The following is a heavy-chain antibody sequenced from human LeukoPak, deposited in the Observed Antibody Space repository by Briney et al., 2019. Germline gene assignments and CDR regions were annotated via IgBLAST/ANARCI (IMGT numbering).Heavy chain of an antibody. CDR2: ISYDGSNK. Sequence: HPGGSLRLSCAASGFIFSDYAMHWVRQAPGKGLEWVAVISYDGSNKYYADSVKGRFTISRDNSKNTLYLQMNSLRAEDTAVYYCARDRKSSSSGEWDWGQGTLVTVSS. V-gene: IGHV3-30-3*01. CDR3: ARDRKSSSSGEWD. D-gene: IGHD6-25*01. J-gene: IGHJ4*02. CDR1: GFIFSDYA.